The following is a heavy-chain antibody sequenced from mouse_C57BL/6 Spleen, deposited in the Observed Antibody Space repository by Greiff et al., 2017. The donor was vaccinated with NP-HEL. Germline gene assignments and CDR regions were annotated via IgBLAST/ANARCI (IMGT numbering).Heavy chain of an antibody. V-gene: IGHV1-64*01. J-gene: IGHJ4*01. CDR2: IHPNSGST. CDR3: ANEGDYDDAMDY. Sequence: QVQLKQPGAELVKPGASVKLSCKASGYTFTSYWMHWVKQRPGQGLEWIGMIHPNSGSTNYNEKFKSKATLTVDKSSSTAYMQLSSLTSEDSAVYYCANEGDYDDAMDYWGRGTSVTVSS. D-gene: IGHD2-4*01. CDR1: GYTFTSYW.